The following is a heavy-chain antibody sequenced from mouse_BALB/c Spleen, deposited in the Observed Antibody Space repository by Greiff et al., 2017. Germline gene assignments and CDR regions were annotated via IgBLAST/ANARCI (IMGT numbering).Heavy chain of an antibody. J-gene: IGHJ1*01. CDR3: ARGDKSWYLDD. Sequence: LVKPGASVKISCKASGYSFTGYYMHWVKQSHGKSLEWIGYISCYNGATSYNQKFKGKGTFTVDTSSSTAYMQFNSLTSEDSAVYSCARGDKSWYLDDWGAGTTVTVSS. V-gene: IGHV1S34*01. CDR1: GYSFTGYY. CDR2: ISCYNGAT.